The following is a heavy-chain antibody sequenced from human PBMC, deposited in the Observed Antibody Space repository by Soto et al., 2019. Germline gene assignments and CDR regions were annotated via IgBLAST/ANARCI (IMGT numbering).Heavy chain of an antibody. CDR2: ISYDGSNK. J-gene: IGHJ1*01. V-gene: IGHV3-30*04. Sequence: GGSLRLSCAASGFTFSSYAMHWVRQAPGKGLEWVAVISYDGSNKYYADSVKGRFTISRDNSKNTLYLQMNSLRAEDTAVYYCARGKLVVAATNEYFQHWGQGTLVTVSS. CDR1: GFTFSSYA. CDR3: ARGKLVVAATNEYFQH. D-gene: IGHD2-15*01.